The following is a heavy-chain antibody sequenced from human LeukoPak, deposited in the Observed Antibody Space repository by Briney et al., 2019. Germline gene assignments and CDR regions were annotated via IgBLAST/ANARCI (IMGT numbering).Heavy chain of an antibody. V-gene: IGHV5-51*01. Sequence: GESLKICCKGSENSFTSYWIGWVRQMPGKGLEGMGIIYPGDSDTRYRPSFQGQVTISADKSISTSYLQRGRLKAPDTAMYYCARLIVVDSPFDYWGQRTLVTVS. D-gene: IGHD2-15*01. CDR1: ENSFTSYW. CDR3: ARLIVVDSPFDY. CDR2: IYPGDSDT. J-gene: IGHJ4*02.